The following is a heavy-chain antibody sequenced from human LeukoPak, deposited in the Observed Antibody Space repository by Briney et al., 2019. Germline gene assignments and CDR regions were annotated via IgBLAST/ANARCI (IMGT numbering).Heavy chain of an antibody. CDR1: GFTSDDYA. CDR2: ISWNSGSI. D-gene: IGHD3-22*01. Sequence: QPGRSLRLSCAASGFTSDDYAMHWVRQAPGKGLEWVSGISWNSGSIGYADSVKGRFTISRDNAKNSLYLQMNSLRAEDMALYYCAKDSSSGSLDYWGQGTLVTVSS. V-gene: IGHV3-9*02. CDR3: AKDSSSGSLDY. J-gene: IGHJ4*02.